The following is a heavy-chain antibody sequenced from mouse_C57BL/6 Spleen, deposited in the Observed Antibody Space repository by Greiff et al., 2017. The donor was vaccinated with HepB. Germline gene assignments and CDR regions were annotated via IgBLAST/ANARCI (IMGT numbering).Heavy chain of an antibody. CDR1: GFNIKDDY. Sequence: EVQLQQSGAELVRPGASVKLSCTASGFNIKDDYMHWVKQRPEQGLEWIGWIDPENGDTEYAAKFQGKATITADTTSNTAYLQLSSLTSEDTAVYYCTLDSSGYGAMDYWGQGTSVTVSS. CDR3: TLDSSGYGAMDY. J-gene: IGHJ4*01. V-gene: IGHV14-4*01. CDR2: IDPENGDT. D-gene: IGHD3-2*02.